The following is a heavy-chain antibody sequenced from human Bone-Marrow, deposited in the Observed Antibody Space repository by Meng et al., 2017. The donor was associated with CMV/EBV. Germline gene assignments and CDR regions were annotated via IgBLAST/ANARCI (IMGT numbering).Heavy chain of an antibody. CDR3: AKGPPYAVVPAAGFDY. D-gene: IGHD2-2*01. Sequence: GESLKISCAASGFTFSSYAMSWVRQAPGKGLEWVSAISGSGGSTYYADSVKGRFTISRDNSKNTLYLQMNSLRAEDTAVYYCAKGPPYAVVPAAGFDYWGQGTLVTVSS. J-gene: IGHJ4*02. CDR1: GFTFSSYA. V-gene: IGHV3-23*01. CDR2: ISGSGGST.